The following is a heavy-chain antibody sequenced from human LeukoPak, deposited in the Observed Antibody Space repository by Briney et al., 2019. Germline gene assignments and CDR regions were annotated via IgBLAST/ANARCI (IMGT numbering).Heavy chain of an antibody. CDR3: STMVWEVSGTVDS. V-gene: IGHV4-39*01. J-gene: IGHJ4*02. D-gene: IGHD3-10*01. CDR2: IYYSGNT. Sequence: SETLSLTCTVSGGFISGSSYYWGWIRQPPGKGLEWIASIYYSGNTYYNPSLKSRVTISVDTSKNQFSVKLNSVTAADTALYYCSTMVWEVSGTVDSWGQGTLVTVSS. CDR1: GGFISGSSYY.